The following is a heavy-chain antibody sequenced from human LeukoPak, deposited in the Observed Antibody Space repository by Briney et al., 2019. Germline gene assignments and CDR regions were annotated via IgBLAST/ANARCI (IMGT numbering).Heavy chain of an antibody. CDR2: IIPIFGTA. V-gene: IGHV1-69*13. J-gene: IGHJ4*02. CDR1: GYTFTSYD. D-gene: IGHD5-24*01. CDR3: ARGRDGYNQDYFDY. Sequence: SVKVSCKASGYTFTSYDISWVRQAPGQGLEWMGGIIPIFGTANYAQKFQGRVTITADESTSTAYMELSSLRSEDTAVYYCARGRDGYNQDYFDYWGQGTLVTVSS.